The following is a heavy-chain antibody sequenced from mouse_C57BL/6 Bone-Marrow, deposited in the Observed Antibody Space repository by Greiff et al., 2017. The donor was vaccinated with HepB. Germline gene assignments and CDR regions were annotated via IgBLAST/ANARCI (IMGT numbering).Heavy chain of an antibody. J-gene: IGHJ1*03. CDR1: GYTFTGYW. Sequence: VKLMESGAELMKPGASVKLSCKATGYTFTGYWIEWVKQRPGHGLEWIGEILPGSGSTNYNEKFKGKATFTADTSSNTAYMQLSSLTTEDSAIYYCARAYYYGSSYVLYFDAWGTGTTVTVSS. V-gene: IGHV1-9*01. CDR3: ARAYYYGSSYVLYFDA. CDR2: ILPGSGST. D-gene: IGHD1-1*01.